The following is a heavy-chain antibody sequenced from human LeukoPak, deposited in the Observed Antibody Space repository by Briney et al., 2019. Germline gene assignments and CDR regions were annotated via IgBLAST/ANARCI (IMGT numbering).Heavy chain of an antibody. V-gene: IGHV4-59*08. CDR3: ARPLYGDGYPPLYFDY. CDR2: IYYSGST. Sequence: SETLSLTCTVSGGSISSYYWSWIRQPPGKGLEWIGYIYYSGSTNYNPSLKSRVTISVDTSKNQFSLKLSSVTAADTAVYYCARPLYGDGYPPLYFDYWGQGTLVTVSS. CDR1: GGSISSYY. J-gene: IGHJ4*02. D-gene: IGHD5-24*01.